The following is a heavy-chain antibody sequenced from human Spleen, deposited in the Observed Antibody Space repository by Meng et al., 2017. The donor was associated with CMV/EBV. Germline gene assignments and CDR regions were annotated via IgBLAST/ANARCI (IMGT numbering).Heavy chain of an antibody. CDR2: IYSGGST. CDR3: ARDRGVRGEYYYGMDV. V-gene: IGHV3-53*01. D-gene: IGHD3-10*01. CDR1: GFTVSSNY. J-gene: IGHJ6*02. Sequence: GESLKISCAASGFTVSSNYMSWVRQAPGKGLEWVSVIYSGGSTYYADSVKGRFTISRDNSKNTLYLQMISLRAEDTAVYYCARDRGVRGEYYYGMDVWGQGTTVTVSS.